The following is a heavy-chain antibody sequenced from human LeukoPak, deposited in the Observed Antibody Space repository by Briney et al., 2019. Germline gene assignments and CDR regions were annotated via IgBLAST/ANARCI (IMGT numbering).Heavy chain of an antibody. CDR1: GGTFSSYA. D-gene: IGHD2-15*01. CDR3: ARDPGFCSGGTCYPAYFDY. Sequence: SVKVSCKASGGTFSSYAISWVRQAPGQGLEWMGGFIPIFGTANYAQKFQGRVTITTDESTSTAYMELSSLRSEDTAVYYCARDPGFCSGGTCYPAYFDYWGQGALVTVSS. J-gene: IGHJ4*02. CDR2: FIPIFGTA. V-gene: IGHV1-69*05.